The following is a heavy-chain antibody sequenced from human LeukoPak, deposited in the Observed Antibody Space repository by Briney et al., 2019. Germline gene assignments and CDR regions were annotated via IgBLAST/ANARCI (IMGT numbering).Heavy chain of an antibody. V-gene: IGHV3-15*01. D-gene: IGHD5-18*01. CDR3: TTDEIQLWSPYYFDY. Sequence: PGGSLRLSCAASGFTFSSYAMSWVRQAPGKGLEWVGRIKSKTDGGTTDYAAPVKGRFTISRDDSKNTLYLQMNSLKTEDTAVYYCTTDEIQLWSPYYFDYWGQGTLVTVSS. J-gene: IGHJ4*02. CDR2: IKSKTDGGTT. CDR1: GFTFSSYA.